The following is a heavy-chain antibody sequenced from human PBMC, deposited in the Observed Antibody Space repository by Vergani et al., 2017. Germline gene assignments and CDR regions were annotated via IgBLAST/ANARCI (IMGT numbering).Heavy chain of an antibody. CDR1: GYTFTSYY. D-gene: IGHD2-2*01. CDR3: ARDSRYCSSTSCYVGRDWFDP. Sequence: QVQLVQSGAVVKKPGASVKVSCKASGYTFTSYYMHWVRQAPGQGLEWMGIINPSGGSTSYAQKFQGRVTMTRDTATSTVYRELSSLRSEDTAVYYWARDSRYCSSTSCYVGRDWFDPWGQGTLVTVSS. J-gene: IGHJ5*02. CDR2: INPSGGST. V-gene: IGHV1-46*01.